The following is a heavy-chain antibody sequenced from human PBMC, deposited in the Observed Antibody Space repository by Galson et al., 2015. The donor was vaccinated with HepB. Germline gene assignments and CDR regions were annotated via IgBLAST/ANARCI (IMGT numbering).Heavy chain of an antibody. CDR1: GFTFSSYG. CDR2: IRYDGSNK. D-gene: IGHD6-13*01. V-gene: IGHV3-30*02. CDR3: ATKIAAAGREYFQH. J-gene: IGHJ1*01. Sequence: SLRLSCAASGFTFSSYGMHWVRQAPGKGLEWVAFIRYDGSNKYYADSVKGRFTISRDNSKNTLYLQMNSLRAEDTAVYYCATKIAAAGREYFQHWGQGTLVTVSS.